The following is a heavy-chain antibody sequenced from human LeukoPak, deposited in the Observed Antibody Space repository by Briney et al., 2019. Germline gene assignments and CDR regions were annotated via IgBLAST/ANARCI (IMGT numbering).Heavy chain of an antibody. Sequence: PGGSLRLSCAASGFTFSSYGMHWVRQAPGKGLEWVANIKDDGNEQYYVDSVRGRFTIFRDNAKNSLYLQMNSLRVEDTAMYYCARDPYFDAFDMWGQGTMVTVSS. CDR3: ARDPYFDAFDM. CDR2: IKDDGNEQ. J-gene: IGHJ3*02. V-gene: IGHV3-7*01. CDR1: GFTFSSYG. D-gene: IGHD3-3*01.